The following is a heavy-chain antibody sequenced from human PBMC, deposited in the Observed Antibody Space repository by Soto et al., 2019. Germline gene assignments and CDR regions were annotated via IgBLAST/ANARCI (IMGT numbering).Heavy chain of an antibody. D-gene: IGHD5-12*01. J-gene: IGHJ4*02. CDR1: GGAINTFY. CDR2: IFSSGST. V-gene: IGHV4-4*07. CDR3: AREGSYSAYNFAHGIQLWSFDF. Sequence: SETLSLTCTVSGGAINTFYWSWVRQPAGKGLEWIGRIFSSGSTSFNPSLESRVAMSVDTSKNHFSLNLSSVTAADMAVYYCAREGSYSAYNFAHGIQLWSFDFWGQGALVTVSS.